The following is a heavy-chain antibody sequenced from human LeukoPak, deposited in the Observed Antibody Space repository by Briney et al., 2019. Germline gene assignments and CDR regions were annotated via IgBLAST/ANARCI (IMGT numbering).Heavy chain of an antibody. J-gene: IGHJ5*02. Sequence: GGSLRLSCAASGFSFSDYAMHWVRQAPGKGLEWVAVISYDGSNKYYADSVKGRFTISRDNSKNTLYLQMNSLRAEDTAVYYCAKDHAGCSGGSCYSSSFDPWGQGTLVTVSS. D-gene: IGHD2-15*01. CDR3: AKDHAGCSGGSCYSSSFDP. CDR2: ISYDGSNK. V-gene: IGHV3-30*04. CDR1: GFSFSDYA.